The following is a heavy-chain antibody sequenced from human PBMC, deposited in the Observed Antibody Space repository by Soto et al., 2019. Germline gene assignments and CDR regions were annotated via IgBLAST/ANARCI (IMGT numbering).Heavy chain of an antibody. CDR1: GFAFSGSS. D-gene: IGHD6-13*01. CDR3: TKRIGAYAMDV. J-gene: IGHJ6*02. CDR2: IRGKTDTYAT. V-gene: IGHV3-73*01. Sequence: VGSLRLSCAASGFAFSGSSMHWVRQASGKGLEWVGRIRGKTDTYATAYAAPVRGRFTISRDDSKNTAYLQMNSLKTEDTAVYFCTKRIGAYAMDVWGQGTTVTVSS.